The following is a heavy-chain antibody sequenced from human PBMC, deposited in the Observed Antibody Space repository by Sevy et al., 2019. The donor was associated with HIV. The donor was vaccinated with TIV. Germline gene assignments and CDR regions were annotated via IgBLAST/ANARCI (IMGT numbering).Heavy chain of an antibody. J-gene: IGHJ4*02. CDR2: FDPEDGET. D-gene: IGHD3-22*01. Sequence: ASVKVSCKVSGYTLTKLSMHWVRQAPGKGLEWMGTFDPEDGETIYAQKFQGRVTMTEDTSTDTAYMELSSLRSEDTAVYYCATTKDYYDSSGYPFDYWGQGTLVTVSS. CDR3: ATTKDYYDSSGYPFDY. V-gene: IGHV1-24*01. CDR1: GYTLTKLS.